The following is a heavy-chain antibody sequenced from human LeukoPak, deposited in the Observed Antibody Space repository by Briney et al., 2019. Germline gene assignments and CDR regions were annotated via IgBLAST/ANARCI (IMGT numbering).Heavy chain of an antibody. Sequence: GGSPRLSCAASGFTFSSYGMHWVRQAPGKGLEWVAVISYDGSNKYYADSVRGRFTISRDNSKNTLYLQMNSLRAEDTAVYYCAKDQASGFGYWGQGTLVTVSS. CDR1: GFTFSSYG. J-gene: IGHJ4*02. V-gene: IGHV3-30*18. CDR3: AKDQASGFGY. D-gene: IGHD3-10*01. CDR2: ISYDGSNK.